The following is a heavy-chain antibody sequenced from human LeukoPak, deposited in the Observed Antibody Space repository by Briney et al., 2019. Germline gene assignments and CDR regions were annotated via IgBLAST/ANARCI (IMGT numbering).Heavy chain of an antibody. D-gene: IGHD3-10*01. CDR1: GFTFSNYN. V-gene: IGHV3-23*01. CDR2: ISGSGGST. Sequence: GGSLRLSCAASGFTFSNYNMNWVRQAPGKGLEWVSAISGSGGSTYYADSVKGRFTISRDNSKNTLYLQMNSLRAEDTAVYYCAKGSEGGPWDYWGQGTLVTVSS. CDR3: AKGSEGGPWDY. J-gene: IGHJ4*02.